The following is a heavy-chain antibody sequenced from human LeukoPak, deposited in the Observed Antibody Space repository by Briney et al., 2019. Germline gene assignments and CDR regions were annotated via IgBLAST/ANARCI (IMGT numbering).Heavy chain of an antibody. Sequence: GGSLRLSCAASGFIFNHYWMTWVRHTPGKGLECVASIKPDGSENYYVDSVKGRFTISRDNAKNSLYLQMNSLRAEDTAVYYCAELGITMIGGVWGKGTTVTISS. CDR2: IKPDGSEN. V-gene: IGHV3-7*01. D-gene: IGHD3-10*02. J-gene: IGHJ6*04. CDR1: GFIFNHYW. CDR3: AELGITMIGGV.